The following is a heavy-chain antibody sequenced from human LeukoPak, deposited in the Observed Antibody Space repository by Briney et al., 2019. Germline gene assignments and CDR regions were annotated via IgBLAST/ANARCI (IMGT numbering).Heavy chain of an antibody. CDR1: GFTFSTYE. D-gene: IGHD6-13*01. V-gene: IGHV3-48*03. J-gene: IGHJ4*02. Sequence: GGSLRLSCVASGFTFSTYEMNWVRQAPGKGLEWVSYISSSGSTIYYADSVKGRFTISRDNAKNSLYLQMDSLRAEDTAVYYCASQDSSSWTYYFDYWGQGTLVTVSS. CDR3: ASQDSSSWTYYFDY. CDR2: ISSSGSTI.